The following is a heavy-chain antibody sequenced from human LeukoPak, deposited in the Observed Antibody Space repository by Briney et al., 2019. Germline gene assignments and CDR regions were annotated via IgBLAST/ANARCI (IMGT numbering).Heavy chain of an antibody. Sequence: SETLSLTCAVYGVSFSGYYWSWIRQPPGKGLEWIGEINHSGSTNYNPSLKSRVTISVDTSKNQFSLKLSSVTAADTAVYYCARDLIGYGSVIVDYFDHWGQGTLVTVSS. J-gene: IGHJ4*02. CDR3: ARDLIGYGSVIVDYFDH. V-gene: IGHV4-34*01. CDR1: GVSFSGYY. D-gene: IGHD3-22*01. CDR2: INHSGST.